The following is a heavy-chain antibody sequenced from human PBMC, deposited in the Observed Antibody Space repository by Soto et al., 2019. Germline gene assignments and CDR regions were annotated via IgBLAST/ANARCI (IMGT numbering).Heavy chain of an antibody. V-gene: IGHV3-48*02. CDR3: ARDGVWSGYPVLHY. CDR2: ISSSSSTI. Sequence: EVQLVESGGGLVQPGGSLRLPCAASGFTFSSYSMNWVRQAPGKGLEWVSYISSSSSTIYYADSVKGRFTISRDNAKNSLYLQMNSLRDEDTAVYYCARDGVWSGYPVLHYWGQGTLVTVSS. CDR1: GFTFSSYS. D-gene: IGHD3-3*01. J-gene: IGHJ4*02.